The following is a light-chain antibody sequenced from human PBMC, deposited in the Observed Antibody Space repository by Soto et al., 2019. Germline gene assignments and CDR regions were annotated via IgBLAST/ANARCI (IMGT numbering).Light chain of an antibody. J-gene: IGKJ4*01. CDR3: QQSYSTPLT. CDR2: AAS. Sequence: DIQMTQSPSSLSASVGDRVTITCRASQSISSYLNWYQQKPGKAPKLLIYAASNLQSGDPSRFSGNGSGTDFTHTISSLQPEDFVTYYGQQSYSTPLTVGGGTKVEIK. CDR1: QSISSY. V-gene: IGKV1-39*01.